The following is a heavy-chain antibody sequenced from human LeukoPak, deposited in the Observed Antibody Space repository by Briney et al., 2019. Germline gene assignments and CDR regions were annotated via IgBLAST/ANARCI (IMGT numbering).Heavy chain of an antibody. Sequence: GGSLRLSCAASGFTFSSYAMHWVRQAPGKGLEWVAVISYDGSNKYYADSVKGRFTISRDNSKNTLYLQMNSLRAEDTAVYYGAGAATIFGVVMEVRFAGFTYWGQETLVTVSS. CDR1: GFTFSSYA. CDR3: AGAATIFGVVMEVRFAGFTY. V-gene: IGHV3-30-3*01. D-gene: IGHD3-3*01. J-gene: IGHJ4*02. CDR2: ISYDGSNK.